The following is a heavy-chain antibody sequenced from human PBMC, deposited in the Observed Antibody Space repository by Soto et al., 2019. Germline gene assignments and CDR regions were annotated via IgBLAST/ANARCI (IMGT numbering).Heavy chain of an antibody. D-gene: IGHD6-19*01. CDR1: GYTFTSYD. V-gene: IGHV1-8*01. CDR2: MNPNSGNT. CDR3: ARVMSGWFAGKYNWFDP. J-gene: IGHJ5*02. Sequence: QVQLVQSGAEVKKPGASVKVSCKASGYTFTSYDINWVRQATGQGLEWMGWMNPNSGNTGYAQKFQGRVTMTRNTAMSTAYMELSSLRSEETAVYYCARVMSGWFAGKYNWFDPWGQGTLVTVSS.